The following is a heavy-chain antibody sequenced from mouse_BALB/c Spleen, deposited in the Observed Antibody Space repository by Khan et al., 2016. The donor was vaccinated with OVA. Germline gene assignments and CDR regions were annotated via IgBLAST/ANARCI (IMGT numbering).Heavy chain of an antibody. J-gene: IGHJ3*01. CDR1: GYSFSTYY. CDR3: ARHGSTSWFAY. CDR2: IDPFNGGT. Sequence: VQLQQPGPELMKPGASVKTSCKPSGYSFSTYYIHWVTRSHGKTLEWIGYIDPFNGGTTYNQKFKGKATLTVDKSSSTAYMHLTSLTSEDSAVDYCARHGSTSWFAYWGQGTLVTVSA. V-gene: IGHV1S135*01.